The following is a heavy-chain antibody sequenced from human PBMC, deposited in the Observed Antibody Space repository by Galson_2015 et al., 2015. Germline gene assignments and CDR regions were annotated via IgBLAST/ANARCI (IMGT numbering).Heavy chain of an antibody. J-gene: IGHJ4*02. D-gene: IGHD4-23*01. Sequence: QSGAEVKKPGESLKISCKGSGYSFTNYWIGWVRQMPGKGLEWMGIIYPGDSDTRYSPSLQGQVTISVDKSISTAYLQWSSLKASDTATYYCARLATVVTPGFFDYWGQGTLVTVSS. CDR1: GYSFTNYW. V-gene: IGHV5-51*01. CDR3: ARLATVVTPGFFDY. CDR2: IYPGDSDT.